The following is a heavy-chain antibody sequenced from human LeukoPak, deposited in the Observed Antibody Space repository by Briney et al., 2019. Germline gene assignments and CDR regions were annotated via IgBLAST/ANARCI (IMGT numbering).Heavy chain of an antibody. CDR1: GDSVSSKNGA. CDR2: TYYRSKWYN. V-gene: IGHV6-1*01. D-gene: IGHD6-19*01. J-gene: IGHJ4*02. Sequence: SQTLSLTCVVSGDSVSSKNGAWNWIRQSPSRGLEWLGRTYYRSKWYNDYAESMEGRMAISQDTSKNQSSLDLNSVTPDDTAVYYCARDFGTTGWHTFDYWGQGTLVTVSS. CDR3: ARDFGTTGWHTFDY.